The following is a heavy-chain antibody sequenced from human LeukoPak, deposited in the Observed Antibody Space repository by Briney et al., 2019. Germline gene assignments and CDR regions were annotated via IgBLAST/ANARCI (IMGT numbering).Heavy chain of an antibody. D-gene: IGHD6-13*01. Sequence: MPSQTLSLTCTVSGGSISSGSYYWSWIRQPAGRGLEWIGRIYTSGSTNYNPSLKSRVTISVDTSTNQFSPKLSAVTAADTAVYYCARGCSSSWTTYYFDYWGQGTLVTVSS. J-gene: IGHJ4*02. CDR3: ARGCSSSWTTYYFDY. CDR1: GGSISSGSYY. V-gene: IGHV4-61*02. CDR2: IYTSGST.